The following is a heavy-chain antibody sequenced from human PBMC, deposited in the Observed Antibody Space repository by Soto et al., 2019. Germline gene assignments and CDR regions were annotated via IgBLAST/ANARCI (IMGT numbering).Heavy chain of an antibody. V-gene: IGHV4-34*01. J-gene: IGHJ3*01. CDR3: AISFITNDAFDL. CDR1: SGPFSGYY. D-gene: IGHD1-1*01. Sequence: QVQLQQWGAGLLKPSETLSLTCAVSSGPFSGYYWSWIRQSPGKGLEWIGEISHSGSTNYNPSLKSRVTISVDTSKNQFSLKLRSVTAADTAVYYCAISFITNDAFDLWGHGTLVTVSS. CDR2: ISHSGST.